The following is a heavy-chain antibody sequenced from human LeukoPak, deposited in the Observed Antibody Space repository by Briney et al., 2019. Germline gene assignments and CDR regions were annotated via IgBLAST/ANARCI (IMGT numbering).Heavy chain of an antibody. CDR1: GGSISSSNDY. CDR3: ARAPVLRFLEWLPYYFDY. J-gene: IGHJ4*02. CDR2: IYYSGST. V-gene: IGHV4-39*07. Sequence: PSETLSLTCTVSGGSISSSNDYWGWIRQPPGKGLEWIGSIYYSGSTYYNPSLKSRVTISVDTSKNQFSLKLSSVTAADTAAYYCARAPVLRFLEWLPYYFDYWGQGTLVTVSS. D-gene: IGHD3-3*01.